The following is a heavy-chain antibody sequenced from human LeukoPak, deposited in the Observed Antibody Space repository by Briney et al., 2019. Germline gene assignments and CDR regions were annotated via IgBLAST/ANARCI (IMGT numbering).Heavy chain of an antibody. CDR1: GGSFSGYY. J-gene: IGHJ3*02. D-gene: IGHD3-9*01. CDR2: INHSGST. V-gene: IGHV4-34*01. Sequence: PSETLSLTCAVYGGSFSGYYWNWIRQPPGKGREWVGEINHSGSTNFNPSLKSRVTISVDTSKNQFSLKLSSVTAADTAVYYCATTGRRYFGWTHAFDIWGQGTMVTVSS. CDR3: ATTGRRYFGWTHAFDI.